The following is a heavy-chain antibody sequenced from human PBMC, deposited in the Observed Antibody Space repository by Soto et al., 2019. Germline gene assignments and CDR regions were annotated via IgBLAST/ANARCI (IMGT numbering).Heavy chain of an antibody. J-gene: IGHJ4*02. CDR1: GYSFTNYW. Sequence: GESLKISCKGSGYSFTNYWIGWVRQMPGKGLEWMGIIYPGDSDTRYSPSFQGQVTISADKSISTAYLQWSSLKASDTAMCYCARQIRGDYCSGGSCSSPSFDYWGQGTLVTVSS. D-gene: IGHD2-15*01. CDR3: ARQIRGDYCSGGSCSSPSFDY. CDR2: IYPGDSDT. V-gene: IGHV5-51*01.